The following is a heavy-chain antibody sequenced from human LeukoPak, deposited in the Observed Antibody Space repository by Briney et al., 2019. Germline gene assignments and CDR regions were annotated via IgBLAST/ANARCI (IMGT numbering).Heavy chain of an antibody. CDR1: GYTFIRYA. V-gene: IGHV1-3*01. J-gene: IGHJ3*02. D-gene: IGHD4-17*01. CDR2: INVGNDNT. CDR3: ARSYGDYGDAFDI. Sequence: ASVKVSCKASGYTFIRYAIHWVRQAPGQRLEWMGWINVGNDNTKYSQKFQGRVTVTRDTSASTAYMELSSLRSEDTAVYYCARSYGDYGDAFDIWGQGTMVTVSS.